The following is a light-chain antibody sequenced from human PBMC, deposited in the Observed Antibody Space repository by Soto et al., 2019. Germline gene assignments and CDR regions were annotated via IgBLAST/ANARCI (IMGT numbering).Light chain of an antibody. V-gene: IGLV1-40*01. CDR1: SSNIGAGYD. CDR2: GNT. J-gene: IGLJ2*01. Sequence: QSVLTQPPSVSGAPGQRVTISGTGSSSNIGAGYDVHWYQQLPGRAPKLLIYGNTNRPSGVPDRFSGSKSGTSASLAITGLQAEDEADYDCLSFDSSLSVVFGGGTKLTLL. CDR3: LSFDSSLSVV.